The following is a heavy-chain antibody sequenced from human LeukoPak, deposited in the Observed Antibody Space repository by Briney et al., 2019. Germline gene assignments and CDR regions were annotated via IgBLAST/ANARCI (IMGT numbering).Heavy chain of an antibody. CDR3: AKNTLGWLQYLHY. Sequence: TGGSLRLSCAASGFTFSSYAMSWVRQAPGKGLEWVSAISGSGGSTYYAGSVKGRFTISRDNSKNTLYLQMNSLRAEDTAVYYCAKNTLGWLQYLHYWGQGTLVTVSS. D-gene: IGHD5-24*01. V-gene: IGHV3-23*01. CDR2: ISGSGGST. CDR1: GFTFSSYA. J-gene: IGHJ4*02.